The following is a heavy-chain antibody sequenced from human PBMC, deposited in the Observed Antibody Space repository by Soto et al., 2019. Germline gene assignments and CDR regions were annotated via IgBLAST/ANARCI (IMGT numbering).Heavy chain of an antibody. CDR3: ARDRVLQNWFDP. CDR1: GYTFTSYY. CDR2: INPSGGST. D-gene: IGHD3-10*01. Sequence: ASLKVSCKASGYTFTSYYMHWVRQAPGQGLEWMGIINPSGGSTSYAQKFQGRVTMTRDTSTSTVYMELSSLRSEDTAVYYCARDRVLQNWFDPWGQGTLVTVSS. V-gene: IGHV1-46*01. J-gene: IGHJ5*02.